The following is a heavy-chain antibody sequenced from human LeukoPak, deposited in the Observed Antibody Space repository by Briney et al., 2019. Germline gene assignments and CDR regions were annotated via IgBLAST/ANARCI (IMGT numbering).Heavy chain of an antibody. Sequence: GGSLRLSCAASGFTVSSNYMSWVRQAPGKGLEWVSVIYSGGSTYYADSVKGRFTISRDNSKNTLYLQMNSLRAEDTAVYYCAREDSSSSKDAFDIWGQGTMVTVSS. CDR2: IYSGGST. CDR1: GFTVSSNY. J-gene: IGHJ3*02. V-gene: IGHV3-53*01. CDR3: AREDSSSSKDAFDI. D-gene: IGHD6-6*01.